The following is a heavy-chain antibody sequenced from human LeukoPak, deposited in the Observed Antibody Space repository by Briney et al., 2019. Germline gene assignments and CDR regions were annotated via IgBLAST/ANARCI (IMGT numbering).Heavy chain of an antibody. CDR1: GYTFTGYY. Sequence: ASVKVSCKASGYTFTGYYMHWVRQAPGQGLEWMGWINPNSVGTNYAQKFQGRVTMTRDTSISTAYMELSRLRSDDTTVYYCARANGYNIGYFDYWGQGTLVTVSS. D-gene: IGHD5-24*01. J-gene: IGHJ4*02. V-gene: IGHV1-2*02. CDR2: INPNSVGT. CDR3: ARANGYNIGYFDY.